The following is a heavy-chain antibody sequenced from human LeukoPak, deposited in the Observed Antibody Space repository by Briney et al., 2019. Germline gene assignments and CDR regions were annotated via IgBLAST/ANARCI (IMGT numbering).Heavy chain of an antibody. CDR3: ARNPEDYHYYYMDV. CDR2: INSDGSST. V-gene: IGHV3-74*01. J-gene: IGHJ6*03. CDR1: GFTFSSYW. Sequence: GGSLRLSCAASGFTFSSYWMHWVRQAPGKGLVWVSRINSDGSSTSYADSVKGRFTISRDNAKNTLYLQMNSLRAEDTAVYYCARNPEDYHYYYMDVWGKGTTVTVSS.